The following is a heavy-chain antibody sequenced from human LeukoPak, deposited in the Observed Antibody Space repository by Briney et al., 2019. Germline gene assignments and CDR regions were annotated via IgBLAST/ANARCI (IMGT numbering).Heavy chain of an antibody. CDR1: GFTFSSYW. V-gene: IGHV3-7*01. CDR2: IKQDGSEK. J-gene: IGHJ4*02. Sequence: GGSLRLSCAASGFTFSSYWMSWVRQAPGKGLEWVANIKQDGSEKYYVDSVKGRFTISRDNIEKSLYLQLNSLTADDTAVYFCARAPTTGTVDYWGQGTLVTVSS. D-gene: IGHD1-1*01. CDR3: ARAPTTGTVDY.